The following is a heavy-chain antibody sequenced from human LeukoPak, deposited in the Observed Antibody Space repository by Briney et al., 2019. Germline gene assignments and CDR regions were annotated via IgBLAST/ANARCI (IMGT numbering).Heavy chain of an antibody. CDR1: GGSISSSSYY. CDR3: ARHDGGYES. J-gene: IGHJ5*02. V-gene: IGHV4-39*01. Sequence: SETLSLTCTVSGGSISSSSYYWGWIRQPPGKGLEWTGSIYYSGSTYYNPSLKSRVTISVDTSKNQFSLKLSSVTAADTAVYYCARHDGGYESWGQGTLVTVSS. D-gene: IGHD5-12*01. CDR2: IYYSGST.